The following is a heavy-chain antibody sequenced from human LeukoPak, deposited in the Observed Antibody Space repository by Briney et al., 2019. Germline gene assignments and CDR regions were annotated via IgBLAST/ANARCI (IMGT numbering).Heavy chain of an antibody. Sequence: GGSLRLSCAASGFTFSSYDMHWVRQATGKGLEWVSAIGTAGDTYYPGSVKGRFTISRENAQNSLYLQMNSLRAGDTAVYYCARAVARAAGDYFDYWGQGTLVTVSS. J-gene: IGHJ4*02. CDR2: IGTAGDT. CDR3: ARAVARAAGDYFDY. D-gene: IGHD6-19*01. V-gene: IGHV3-13*01. CDR1: GFTFSSYD.